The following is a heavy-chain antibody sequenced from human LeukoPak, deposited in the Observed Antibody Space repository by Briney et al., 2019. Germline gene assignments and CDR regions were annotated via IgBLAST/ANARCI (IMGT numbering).Heavy chain of an antibody. CDR2: ITTYNGDK. CDR3: ARGCSNGVCFPRDY. D-gene: IGHD2-8*01. V-gene: IGHV1-18*01. CDR1: GYTLSEYG. Sequence: ASVKVSCKASGYTLSEYGITWVRRAPGQGLEWVGWITTYNGDKKYSQKFQGRVTMTTDTSTSTYYMELSSLRSDDTAVYYCARGCSNGVCFPRDYWGQGTLVTVAT. J-gene: IGHJ4*02.